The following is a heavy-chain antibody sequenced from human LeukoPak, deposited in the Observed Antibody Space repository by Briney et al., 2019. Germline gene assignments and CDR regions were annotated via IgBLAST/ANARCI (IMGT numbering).Heavy chain of an antibody. J-gene: IGHJ4*02. CDR3: ARHVSGDYWVYYFDY. CDR1: GGSISSYY. Sequence: SETLSLTCTVSGGSISSYYWRWIGQPPGKGLEWIGYIYYSGSTNYNPSLKSRVTISVDTSKNQFSLKLSSVTAADTAVYYCARHVSGDYWVYYFDYWGQGTLVTVSS. D-gene: IGHD4-17*01. V-gene: IGHV4-59*08. CDR2: IYYSGST.